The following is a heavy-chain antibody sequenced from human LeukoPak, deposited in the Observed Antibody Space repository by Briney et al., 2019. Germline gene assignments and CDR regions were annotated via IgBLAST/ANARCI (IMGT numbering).Heavy chain of an antibody. V-gene: IGHV3-7*01. Sequence: GGSLRLSCAASGFSFSSYWMTWVRQAPGKGLEWVASIAQDGSAKHYVDSVKGRFTISRDNAKNSLSLEMNSLRDEDTAVYYCARGGVVPAASNTHRIYYFDYWGQGTLVTVSS. CDR2: IAQDGSAK. CDR3: ARGGVVPAASNTHRIYYFDY. J-gene: IGHJ4*02. CDR1: GFSFSSYW. D-gene: IGHD2-2*01.